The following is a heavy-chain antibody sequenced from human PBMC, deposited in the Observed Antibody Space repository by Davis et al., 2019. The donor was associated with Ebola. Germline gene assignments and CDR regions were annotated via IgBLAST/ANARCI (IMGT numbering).Heavy chain of an antibody. V-gene: IGHV4-59*01. J-gene: IGHJ5*02. CDR1: GGSISSYY. Sequence: GSLRLSCTVSGGSISSYYWSWIRQPPGKGLVWIGYIYYSGSTNYNPSLKSRVTISVDTSKNQFSLKLSSVTAADTAVYYCARLDYYDSSGYYYDWFDPWGQGTLVTVSS. CDR3: ARLDYYDSSGYYYDWFDP. D-gene: IGHD3-22*01. CDR2: IYYSGST.